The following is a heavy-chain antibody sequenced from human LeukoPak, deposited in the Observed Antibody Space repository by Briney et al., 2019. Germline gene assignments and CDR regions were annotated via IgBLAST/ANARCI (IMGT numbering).Heavy chain of an antibody. CDR1: GFTFSSYA. CDR2: ISGSGGST. Sequence: LSGGSLRLSCAASGFTFSSYAMSWVRQAPGKGLEWVSAISGSGGSTYYADSVKGRFTISRDNSKNTLYLQMNSLRAEDTAVYYCAKPASRGYSYGYLDYWGQGTLVTVSS. D-gene: IGHD5-18*01. CDR3: AKPASRGYSYGYLDY. V-gene: IGHV3-23*01. J-gene: IGHJ4*02.